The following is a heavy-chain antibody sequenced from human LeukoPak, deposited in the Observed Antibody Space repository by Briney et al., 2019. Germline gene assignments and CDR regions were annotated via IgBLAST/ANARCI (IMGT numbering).Heavy chain of an antibody. CDR2: ISSGSHHK. V-gene: IGHV3-21*06. Sequence: GGSLRLSCAGSGFTFSRFSMIRVRQAPGKGLEWVASISSGSHHKYHADSVKGRFTVSRDNDKNSLFLQMNSLRAEDTALYYCATRLTADSYEASDIWGQGTMVTVSS. CDR1: GFTFSRFS. CDR3: ATRLTADSYEASDI. J-gene: IGHJ3*02. D-gene: IGHD6-13*01.